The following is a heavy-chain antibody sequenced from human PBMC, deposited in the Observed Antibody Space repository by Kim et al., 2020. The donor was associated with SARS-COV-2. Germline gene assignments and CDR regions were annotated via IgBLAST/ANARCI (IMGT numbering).Heavy chain of an antibody. J-gene: IGHJ5*02. D-gene: IGHD3-10*01. V-gene: IGHV1-58*01. CDR2: IVVGSGNT. CDR3: AVYGSGGGIPWFDP. Sequence: SVKVSCKASGFTFTSSAVQWVRQARGQRLEWIGWIVVGSGNTNYAQKFQERVTITRDMSTSTAYMELSSLRSEDTAVYYCAVYGSGGGIPWFDPWGQGTLVTVSS. CDR1: GFTFTSSA.